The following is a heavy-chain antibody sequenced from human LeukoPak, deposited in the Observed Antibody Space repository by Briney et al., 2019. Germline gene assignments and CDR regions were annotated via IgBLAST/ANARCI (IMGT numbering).Heavy chain of an antibody. D-gene: IGHD5-18*01. Sequence: SETLSLTCAVYGGSFSGYYWSWTRQPPGKGLEWIGEINHSGSTNYNPSLKSRVTISVDTSKNQFSLKLSSVTAADTAVYYCARGFGYSYPHLSYFDYWGQGTLVTVSS. CDR1: GGSFSGYY. V-gene: IGHV4-34*01. CDR2: INHSGST. J-gene: IGHJ4*02. CDR3: ARGFGYSYPHLSYFDY.